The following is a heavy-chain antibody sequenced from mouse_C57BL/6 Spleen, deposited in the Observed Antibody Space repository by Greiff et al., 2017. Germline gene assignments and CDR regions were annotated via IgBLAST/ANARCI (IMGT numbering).Heavy chain of an antibody. CDR1: GYTFTSYW. Sequence: QVQLKQPGTELVKPGASVKLSCKASGYTFTSYWMHWVKQRPGQGLEWIGNINPSNGGTNYNEKFKSKATLTVDKSSSTAYMQHSSLTSEDSAVYYCARSGNYEAMDYWGQGTSVTVSS. J-gene: IGHJ4*01. D-gene: IGHD2-1*01. V-gene: IGHV1-53*01. CDR3: ARSGNYEAMDY. CDR2: INPSNGGT.